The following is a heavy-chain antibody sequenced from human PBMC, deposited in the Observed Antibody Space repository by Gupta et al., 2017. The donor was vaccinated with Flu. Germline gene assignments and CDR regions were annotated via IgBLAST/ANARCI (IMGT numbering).Heavy chain of an antibody. CDR2: MKHNSGGT. D-gene: IGHD3-16*01. CDR1: FTGQY. Sequence: FTGQYIHWVRQAPGQQGLEYMGWMKHNSGGTGYAEKFQGRVNMTRDTATKTAYMELSRLALDDTAVYYCARETEGEDYFDFWGQGTLVT. J-gene: IGHJ4*02. CDR3: ARETEGEDYFDF. V-gene: IGHV1-2*02.